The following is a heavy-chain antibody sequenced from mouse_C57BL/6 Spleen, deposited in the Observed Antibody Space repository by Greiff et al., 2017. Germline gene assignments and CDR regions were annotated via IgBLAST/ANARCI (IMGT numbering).Heavy chain of an antibody. CDR3: AREADFDY. J-gene: IGHJ2*01. CDR1: GYAFTNYL. Sequence: VQLQQSGAELVRPGTSVKVSCKASGYAFTNYLIEWVKQRPGQGLEWIGVINPGSGGTNYNEKFKGKATLTADKSSSTAYMQLSSLTSEDSAVYFCAREADFDYWGQGTTLTVSS. CDR2: INPGSGGT. V-gene: IGHV1-54*01.